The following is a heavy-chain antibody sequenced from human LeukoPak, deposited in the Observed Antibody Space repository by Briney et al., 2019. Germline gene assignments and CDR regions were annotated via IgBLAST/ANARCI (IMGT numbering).Heavy chain of an antibody. V-gene: IGHV3-48*03. Sequence: GGSLRLSCAASGLTFSDYEMNWVRQAPGKGLEWILHISTSGSIIHYADSVKGRFTISRDNSKNTLYLQMNSLRAEDTAVYYCARVLVHWGQGTLVTVSS. CDR1: GLTFSDYE. CDR2: ISTSGSII. CDR3: ARVLVH. D-gene: IGHD6-6*01. J-gene: IGHJ4*02.